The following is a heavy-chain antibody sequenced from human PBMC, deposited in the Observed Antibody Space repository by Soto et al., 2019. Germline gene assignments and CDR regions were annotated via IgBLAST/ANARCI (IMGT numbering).Heavy chain of an antibody. V-gene: IGHV3-74*01. J-gene: IGHJ4*02. Sequence: EVQLVESGGGLVQPGGSLRLSCAASGFTFSNYWMHWVRQAPGKGPVWVSRINTDGSTTNYADSVKGRFTISRDNAKNTLYLRTNSRGAEDTAVYYCARDLGGYASHWGQGTLVTVSS. CDR2: INTDGSTT. D-gene: IGHD3-16*01. CDR3: ARDLGGYASH. CDR1: GFTFSNYW.